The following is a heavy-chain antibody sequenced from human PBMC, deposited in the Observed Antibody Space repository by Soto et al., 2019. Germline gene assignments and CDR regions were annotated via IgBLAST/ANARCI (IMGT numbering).Heavy chain of an antibody. D-gene: IGHD3-3*01. J-gene: IGHJ4*02. CDR2: ISYDGSNK. CDR3: AKDRPPVYYDFWSGYYTDFDY. CDR1: GFTFSSYG. Sequence: GGSLRLSCAASGFTFSSYGMHWVRQAPGKGLEWVAVISYDGSNKYYADSVKGRFTISRDNSKNTLYLQMNSLRAEDTAVYYCAKDRPPVYYDFWSGYYTDFDYWGQGTLVTVSS. V-gene: IGHV3-30*18.